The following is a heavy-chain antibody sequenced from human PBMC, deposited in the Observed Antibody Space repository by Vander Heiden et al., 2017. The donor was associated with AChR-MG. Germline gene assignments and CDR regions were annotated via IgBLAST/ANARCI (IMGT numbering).Heavy chain of an antibody. J-gene: IGHJ6*03. Sequence: EVQLLESGGGLVQPGGSLRLSCAASGFTFSSYAMSWVRQAPGKGLEWVSAISGSGGSTYYADSVKGRFTISRDNSKNTLYLQMNSLRAEDTAVYYCAKGQPWIQLWATLYYYYMDVWGKGTTVTVSS. CDR3: AKGQPWIQLWATLYYYYMDV. CDR2: ISGSGGST. D-gene: IGHD5-18*01. CDR1: GFTFSSYA. V-gene: IGHV3-23*01.